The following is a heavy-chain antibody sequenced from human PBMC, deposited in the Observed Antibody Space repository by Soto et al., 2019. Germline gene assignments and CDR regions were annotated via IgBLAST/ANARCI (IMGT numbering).Heavy chain of an antibody. CDR3: ARGVIH. V-gene: IGHV4-31*03. CDR2: IYYSGST. Sequence: SETLSLTCTVSGGSISTSSHYWSWIRQHPGKGLEWIGYIYYSGSTSYNPSLKSRLTISVDTSKNQFSLKLSSVTAADTAVYYCARGVIHWGQGTLVTVSS. D-gene: IGHD3-16*02. CDR1: GGSISTSSHY. J-gene: IGHJ4*02.